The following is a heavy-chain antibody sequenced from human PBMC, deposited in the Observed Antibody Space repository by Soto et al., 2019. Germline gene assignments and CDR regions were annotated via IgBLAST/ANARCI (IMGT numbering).Heavy chain of an antibody. CDR3: AKELYYDILTGYLQRNNWFDP. V-gene: IGHV3-23*01. CDR2: ISGSGGST. CDR1: GFTFSSYA. D-gene: IGHD3-9*01. Sequence: GGSLRLSCAASGFTFSSYAMSWVRQAPGKGLEWVSAISGSGGSTYYADSVKGRFTISRDNSKNTLYLQMNSLRAEDTAVYYCAKELYYDILTGYLQRNNWFDPWGQGTLVTVSS. J-gene: IGHJ5*02.